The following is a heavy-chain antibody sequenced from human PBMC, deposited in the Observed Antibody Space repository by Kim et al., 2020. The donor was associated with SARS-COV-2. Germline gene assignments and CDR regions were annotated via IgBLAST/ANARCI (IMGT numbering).Heavy chain of an antibody. V-gene: IGHV3-74*01. Sequence: YADSVKGRFTISRANAKNTLHQQMNSLRAEDTAVYYCAMRNISVGYYYFDSWGQGTLVTVSS. J-gene: IGHJ4*02. D-gene: IGHD3-22*01. CDR3: AMRNISVGYYYFDS.